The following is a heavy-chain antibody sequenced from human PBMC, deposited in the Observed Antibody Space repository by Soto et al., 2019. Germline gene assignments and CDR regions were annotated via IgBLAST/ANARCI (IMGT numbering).Heavy chain of an antibody. CDR2: VSGSGNNT. CDR3: VRKSRDIDC. D-gene: IGHD3-9*01. V-gene: IGHV3-23*01. CDR1: GFIFSNYA. Sequence: EVKLLESGGGLVQPGGSLRLSCAASGFIFSNYAMTWVRQAPGKGLECVSSVSGSGNNTYYADSMKGHFTISRDNSKTTLYLQMNGLRPADTAVYYCVRKSRDIDCWGQGTLVTVSA. J-gene: IGHJ4*02.